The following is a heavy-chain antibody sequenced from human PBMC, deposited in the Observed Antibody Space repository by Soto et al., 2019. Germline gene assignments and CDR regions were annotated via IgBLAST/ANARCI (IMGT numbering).Heavy chain of an antibody. Sequence: PSETLSLTCAVYGGSFSGYYWSWIRQPPGKGLEWIGEINHSGSTNYNPSLKSRVTISVDTSKNQFSLKLSSVTAADTAVYYCARGGGSYFYYFDYWGQGTLVTAPQ. V-gene: IGHV4-34*01. CDR3: ARGGGSYFYYFDY. D-gene: IGHD1-26*01. CDR1: GGSFSGYY. J-gene: IGHJ4*02. CDR2: INHSGST.